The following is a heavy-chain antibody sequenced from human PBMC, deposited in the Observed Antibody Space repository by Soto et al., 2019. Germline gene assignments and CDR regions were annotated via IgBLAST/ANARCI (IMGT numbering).Heavy chain of an antibody. CDR1: GGTFGSYA. V-gene: IGHV1-69*13. J-gene: IGHJ6*02. D-gene: IGHD2-21*01. CDR2: IIPILNSP. Sequence: ASVKVSCKASGGTFGSYAITWVRRAPGQGLEWLGGIIPILNSPAYAQKFQARVVITADEITNTAYMELNSLRFDDTAVSYCEREAPYCASATCPKFYDMDVWGQGTTVTVSS. CDR3: EREAPYCASATCPKFYDMDV.